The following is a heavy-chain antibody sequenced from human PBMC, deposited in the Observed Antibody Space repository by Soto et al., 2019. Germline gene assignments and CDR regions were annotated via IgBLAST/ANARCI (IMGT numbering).Heavy chain of an antibody. J-gene: IGHJ6*02. Sequence: GGSLRLSCTASGFTFGDYAMSWFRQAPGKGLEWVGFIRSKAYGGTTEYAASVKGRFTISRDDSKSIAYLQMNSLKTEDTAVYYCTRDRRGWELLDDTNYYGMDVWGQGTTVTVSS. CDR2: IRSKAYGGTT. CDR3: TRDRRGWELLDDTNYYGMDV. V-gene: IGHV3-49*03. CDR1: GFTFGDYA. D-gene: IGHD1-26*01.